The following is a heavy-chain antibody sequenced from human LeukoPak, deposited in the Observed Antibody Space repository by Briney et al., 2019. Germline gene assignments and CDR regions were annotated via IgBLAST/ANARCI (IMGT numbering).Heavy chain of an antibody. J-gene: IGHJ4*02. CDR3: AREGGGSPLLGWLFDY. Sequence: SETLSLTCAVSGGSISSSNWWSRVRQPPGKGLEWIGVNYHSGSTNYNPSLKSRVTISVDKSKNQFSLKLSSVTAADTAVYYCAREGGGSPLLGWLFDYWVQGALVSVCS. CDR2: NYHSGST. D-gene: IGHD1-26*01. CDR1: GGSISSSNW. V-gene: IGHV4-4*02.